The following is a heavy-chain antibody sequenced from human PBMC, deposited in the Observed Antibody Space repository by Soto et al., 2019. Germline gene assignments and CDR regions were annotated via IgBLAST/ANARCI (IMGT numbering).Heavy chain of an antibody. D-gene: IGHD2-15*01. CDR2: IKEDGSEG. CDR1: GFTLSNYW. CDR3: ASARRIGP. J-gene: IGHJ5*02. V-gene: IGHV3-7*01. Sequence: GGSLRLSGAASGFTLSNYWMSWVRQAPGKGLEWVANIKEDGSEGNYVDSVKGRFTISRDNAENSLYLQMNSLRAEDTAVYSCASARRIGPWGQGTLVTVSS.